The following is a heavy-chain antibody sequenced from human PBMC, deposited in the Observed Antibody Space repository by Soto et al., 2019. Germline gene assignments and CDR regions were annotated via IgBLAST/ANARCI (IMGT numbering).Heavy chain of an antibody. D-gene: IGHD2-2*01. CDR1: GFTFGDFA. J-gene: IGHJ4*02. V-gene: IGHV3-9*01. CDR3: AKGHTEYPRTSFEFDV. CDR2: ISRNSGAV. Sequence: EVRLVESGGGLVQPGKSLRLSCAASGFTFGDFAMHWVRQTPGKGLEWVAVISRNSGAVDYADSVKGRFTISRDDAKNSLYLQMSSLITDDTALYFCAKGHTEYPRTSFEFDVCGQGSLITVSS.